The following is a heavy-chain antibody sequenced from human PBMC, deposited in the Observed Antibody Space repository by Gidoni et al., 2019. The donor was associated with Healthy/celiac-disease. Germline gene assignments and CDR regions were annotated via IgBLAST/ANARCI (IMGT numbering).Heavy chain of an antibody. D-gene: IGHD2-2*01. CDR1: GFTFSSYA. CDR2: ISSNGGST. CDR3: VKPSDCSSTSCYVFYYYYYGMDV. Sequence: EVQLVESGGGLVQPGGSLRLSCSASGFTFSSYAMHWVRQAPGKGLEYVSAISSNGGSTYYADSVKGRFTISRDNSKNTLYLQMSSLRAEDTAVYYCVKPSDCSSTSCYVFYYYYYGMDVWGQGTTVTVSS. V-gene: IGHV3-64D*08. J-gene: IGHJ6*02.